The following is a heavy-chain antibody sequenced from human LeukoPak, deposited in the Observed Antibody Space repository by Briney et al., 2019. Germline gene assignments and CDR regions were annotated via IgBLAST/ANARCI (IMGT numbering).Heavy chain of an antibody. D-gene: IGHD3-22*01. CDR1: GFTFSNYA. J-gene: IGHJ4*02. CDR2: ITHSGGST. CDR3: ARDEGYYDTSGYYHGGYY. V-gene: IGHV3-23*01. Sequence: GGSLRLSCAASGFTFSNYAMSWVRQAPGKGLEWVSSITHSGGSTFYADSVKGRFTISRDNSKNTLDLQMNSLRVDDTAVYYCARDEGYYDTSGYYHGGYYWGQGTLVTVSS.